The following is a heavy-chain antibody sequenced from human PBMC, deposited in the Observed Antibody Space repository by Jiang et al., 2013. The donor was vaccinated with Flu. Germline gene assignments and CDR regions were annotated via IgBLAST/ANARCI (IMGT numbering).Heavy chain of an antibody. J-gene: IGHJ4*02. CDR3: ARQANYCSSTSCYTPDPFNFDY. CDR2: IDPSDSYT. Sequence: GKGLEWMGRIDPSDSYTNYSPSFQGHVTISADKSISTAYLQWSSLKASDTAMYYCARQANYCSSTSCYTPDPFNFDYWGQGTLVTVSS. D-gene: IGHD2-2*02. V-gene: IGHV5-10-1*01.